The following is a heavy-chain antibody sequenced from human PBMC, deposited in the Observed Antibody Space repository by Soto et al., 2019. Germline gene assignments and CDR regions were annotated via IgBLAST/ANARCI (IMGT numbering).Heavy chain of an antibody. CDR2: IYYSGTT. Sequence: QLQLQESGPGLVKPSETLSLTCTVSGGSINTYYWGWIRQTPVKGLEWFASIYYSGTTYYNPSLKTRVIISVDTSKNQFSLKLNSVTAADTAVYYCARRTGVGGSWFFDYWGQGTLVTVSS. CDR1: GGSINTYY. D-gene: IGHD3-10*01. CDR3: ARRTGVGGSWFFDY. V-gene: IGHV4-39*01. J-gene: IGHJ4*02.